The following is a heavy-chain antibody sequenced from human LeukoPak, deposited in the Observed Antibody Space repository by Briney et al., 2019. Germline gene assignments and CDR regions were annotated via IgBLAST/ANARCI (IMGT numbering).Heavy chain of an antibody. D-gene: IGHD5-24*01. CDR2: ISAYNGNT. J-gene: IGHJ6*02. CDR3: ARDGESAVEMATVDYYGMDV. Sequence: ASVKLSCKASGYTFTSYGISWVRQAPGQGLEWMGWISAYNGNTKYAQKLQGRVTMTTSTSTSTAYMELRSLRSDDTAVYYCARDGESAVEMATVDYYGMDVWGQGTTVTVSS. CDR1: GYTFTSYG. V-gene: IGHV1-18*01.